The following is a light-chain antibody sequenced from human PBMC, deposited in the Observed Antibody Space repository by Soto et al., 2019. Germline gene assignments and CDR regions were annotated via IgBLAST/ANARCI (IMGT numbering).Light chain of an antibody. J-gene: IGKJ3*01. V-gene: IGKV1-9*01. CDR2: AAS. CDR3: QQLNSYVFA. CDR1: QDVSRY. Sequence: DIQLTQSPSFLSASVGDRVTITCRASQDVSRYLAWYQQKPGKAPNLLIYAASTLRSGVPSRFSGSGSETEFTLTISSLQPEDFATYYCQQLNSYVFAFGPVTIVDIK.